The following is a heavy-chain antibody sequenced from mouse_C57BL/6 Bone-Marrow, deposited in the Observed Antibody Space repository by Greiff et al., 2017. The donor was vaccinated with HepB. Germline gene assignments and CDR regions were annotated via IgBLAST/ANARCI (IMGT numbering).Heavy chain of an antibody. J-gene: IGHJ2*01. CDR1: GFTFSSYG. CDR2: ISSGGSYT. D-gene: IGHD2-5*01. CDR3: ARHKSNYLGQYYFDY. Sequence: EVQLVESGGDLVKPGGSLKLSCAASGFTFSSYGMSWVRQTPDKRLEWVATISSGGSYTYYPDSVKGRFTISRDNAKNNLYLQMSSLKSEDTAMYYCARHKSNYLGQYYFDYWGQGTTLTVSS. V-gene: IGHV5-6*01.